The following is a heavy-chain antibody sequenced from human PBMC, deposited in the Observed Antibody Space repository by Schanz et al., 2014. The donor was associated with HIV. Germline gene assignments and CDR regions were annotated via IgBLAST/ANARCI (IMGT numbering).Heavy chain of an antibody. CDR1: GFTFNKYW. J-gene: IGHJ6*02. Sequence: EVQLVESGGGLVQPGGSLRLSCAASGFTFNKYWMTWVRQAPGKGLEWVANIRQDGGEKYYVDSVKGRFNISRDNSENTLYLQMNSLRAEDTAVYYCAKSRGDSWPYGMDVWGQGTTVTVSS. CDR2: IRQDGGEK. CDR3: AKSRGDSWPYGMDV. V-gene: IGHV3-7*03. D-gene: IGHD4-17*01.